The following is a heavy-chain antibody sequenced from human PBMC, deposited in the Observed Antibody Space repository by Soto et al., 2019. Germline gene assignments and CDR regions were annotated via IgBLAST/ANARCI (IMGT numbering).Heavy chain of an antibody. CDR3: ARDWQQLVRPFDP. Sequence: SETLSLTCTVSGGSISSSSYYWGWIRQPPGKGLEWIGSIYYSGSTYYNPSLKSRVTISVDTSKNQFSLKLSSVTAADTAVYYCARDWQQLVRPFDPWGQGTLVTVSS. J-gene: IGHJ5*02. CDR2: IYYSGST. V-gene: IGHV4-39*07. D-gene: IGHD6-13*01. CDR1: GGSISSSSYY.